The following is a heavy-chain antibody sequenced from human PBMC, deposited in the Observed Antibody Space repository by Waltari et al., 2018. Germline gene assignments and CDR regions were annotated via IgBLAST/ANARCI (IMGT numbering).Heavy chain of an antibody. J-gene: IGHJ5*02. V-gene: IGHV4-39*01. CDR3: ARHSSSGSLFNWFDP. CDR1: GGSISSSSYY. CDR2: IYYSGST. Sequence: QLQLQESGPGLVKPSETLSLTCTVSGGSISSSSYYWGWIRQPPGKGLEWIGSIYYSGSTYYNPSLKSRVTISVDTSKNQFSLKLSSVTAADTAVYYCARHSSSGSLFNWFDPWGQGTLVTVSS. D-gene: IGHD3-3*01.